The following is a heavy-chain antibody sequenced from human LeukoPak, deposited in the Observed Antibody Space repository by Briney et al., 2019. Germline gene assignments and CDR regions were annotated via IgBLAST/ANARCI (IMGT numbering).Heavy chain of an antibody. D-gene: IGHD6-19*01. CDR2: IGGGGPTT. V-gene: IGHV3-23*01. Sequence: GDLRLSCAASGFTFSTYAMNWVRQAPAKGLEWVSTIGGGGPTTDYADSVKDRFTISRDNSKNTLYLQMNSLRAEDTAVYFCARGFLGGTDQYFDSWGQGTLVTVSS. CDR1: GFTFSTYA. J-gene: IGHJ4*02. CDR3: ARGFLGGTDQYFDS.